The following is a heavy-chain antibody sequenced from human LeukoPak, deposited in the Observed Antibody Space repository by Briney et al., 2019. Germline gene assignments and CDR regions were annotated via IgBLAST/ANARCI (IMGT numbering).Heavy chain of an antibody. CDR3: ATWRRYNWNDKDAFDI. CDR2: IYPGDSDT. D-gene: IGHD1-20*01. CDR1: GYSFTSYW. J-gene: IGHJ3*02. Sequence: HGESLKISCKGSGYSFTSYWIGWVRQMPGKGLEWMGIIYPGDSDTRYSPSFQGQVTISADKSISTAYLQWSSLKASDTAMYYCATWRRYNWNDKDAFDIWGQGTMVTVSS. V-gene: IGHV5-51*01.